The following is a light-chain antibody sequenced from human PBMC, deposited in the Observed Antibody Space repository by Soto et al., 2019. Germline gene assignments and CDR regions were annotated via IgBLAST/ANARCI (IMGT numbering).Light chain of an antibody. CDR3: AAWDDSLSEF. V-gene: IGLV1-47*01. CDR2: RNN. CDR1: SSNIGSNY. Sequence: QSVLTQPPSASGTPGQRVTISCSGSSSNIGSNYVYWYQQLPGTAPKLLIYRNNRRPSGVPDRFSGSKSGTSASLAISGLRSEDEADYYCAAWDDSLSEFFGTGTKVTVL. J-gene: IGLJ1*01.